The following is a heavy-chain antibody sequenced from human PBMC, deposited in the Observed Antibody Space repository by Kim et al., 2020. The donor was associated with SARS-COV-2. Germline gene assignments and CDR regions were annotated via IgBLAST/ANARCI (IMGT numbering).Heavy chain of an antibody. CDR3: AREIREMATIPEAFDI. Sequence: SETLSLTCTVSGGSISSSSYYWGWIRQPPGKGLEWIGSIYYSGSTYYNPSLKSRVTISVDTSKNQFSLKLSSVTAADTAVYYCAREIREMATIPEAFDIWGQGTMVTVSS. CDR1: GGSISSSSYY. V-gene: IGHV4-39*07. CDR2: IYYSGST. D-gene: IGHD5-12*01. J-gene: IGHJ3*02.